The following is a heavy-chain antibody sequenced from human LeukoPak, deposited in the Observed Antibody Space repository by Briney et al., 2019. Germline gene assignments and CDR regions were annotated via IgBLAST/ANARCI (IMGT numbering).Heavy chain of an antibody. Sequence: SVKVSCKASGGTFSSYAISWVRQAPGQGLEWMGGIIPIFGTANYAQKFQGRVTMTRDMSTSTVYMELSSLRSEDTAMYYCARDGEETAMVDGRYWGQGTLVTVSS. D-gene: IGHD5-18*01. J-gene: IGHJ4*02. V-gene: IGHV1-69*05. CDR3: ARDGEETAMVDGRY. CDR1: GGTFSSYA. CDR2: IIPIFGTA.